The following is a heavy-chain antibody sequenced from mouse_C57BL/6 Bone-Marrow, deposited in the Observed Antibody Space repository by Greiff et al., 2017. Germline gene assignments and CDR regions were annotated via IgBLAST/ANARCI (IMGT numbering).Heavy chain of an antibody. V-gene: IGHV14-4*01. J-gene: IGHJ2*01. CDR3: TTGGLY. CDR1: GFNIKDDY. CDR2: IDPENGDT. D-gene: IGHD3-3*01. Sequence: VQLQQSGAELVRPGASVKLSCTASGFNIKDDYMHWVKQRPEQGLEWIGWIDPENGDTEYASQFQGKATITADTSSNPAYLQLSSLTSEDTAVYYCTTGGLYWGQGTTLTVSS.